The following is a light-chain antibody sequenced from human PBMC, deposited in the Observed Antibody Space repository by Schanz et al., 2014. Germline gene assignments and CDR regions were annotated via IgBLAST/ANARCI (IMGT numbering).Light chain of an antibody. Sequence: EIVMTQSPATLSVSPGERATLSCRASQSVSSSYLAWYQQKPGQAPRLLIYDASNRATGIPARFSGSGSGTDFTLTISSLEPEDFAVYYCQHRRNWPPAVTFGGGTKVEIK. J-gene: IGKJ4*01. CDR1: QSVSSSY. CDR2: DAS. V-gene: IGKV3-11*01. CDR3: QHRRNWPPAVT.